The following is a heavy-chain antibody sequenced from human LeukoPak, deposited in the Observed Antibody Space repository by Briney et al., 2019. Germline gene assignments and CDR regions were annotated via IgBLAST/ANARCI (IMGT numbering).Heavy chain of an antibody. CDR3: ARELEGSGFDP. J-gene: IGHJ5*02. D-gene: IGHD6-19*01. CDR1: GFTFSSYG. Sequence: PGRSLRLSCAASGFTFSSYGMHWVRQAPGKGLEWVAVISYDGSNTYYADSVKGRFTISRDNSKNMLYLQMNSLRAEDTAVYYCARELEGSGFDPWGQGTLVIVSS. V-gene: IGHV3-30*03. CDR2: ISYDGSNT.